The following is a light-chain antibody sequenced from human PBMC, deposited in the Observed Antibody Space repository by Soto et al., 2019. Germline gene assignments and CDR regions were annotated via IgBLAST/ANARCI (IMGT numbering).Light chain of an antibody. CDR1: SSDVGGYIY. Sequence: HSALTQPASVFGSPGQSITISCTGTSSDVGGYIYVSWYQQHPGKAPKLMIYDVTSRPSGVSYRFSGSKSGNTASLTISGLQAEDEADYYCSSYPTSSSYVFGTGTKVTVL. CDR2: DVT. CDR3: SSYPTSSSYV. V-gene: IGLV2-14*01. J-gene: IGLJ1*01.